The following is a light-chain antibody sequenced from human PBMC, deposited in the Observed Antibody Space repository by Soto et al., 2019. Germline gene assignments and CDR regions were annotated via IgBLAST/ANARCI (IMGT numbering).Light chain of an antibody. CDR2: GAS. V-gene: IGKV3-15*01. CDR1: QSVSSN. J-gene: IGKJ1*01. Sequence: EIVMTQSPATLSVSPGERATLSCRASQSVSSNLAWYQRKPGQAPRLLIYGASTRATGIPARFSGSGSGTEFTLTLSSLQSEEFAVYYCQQDNNWRPWMFGQGTKVEIK. CDR3: QQDNNWRPWM.